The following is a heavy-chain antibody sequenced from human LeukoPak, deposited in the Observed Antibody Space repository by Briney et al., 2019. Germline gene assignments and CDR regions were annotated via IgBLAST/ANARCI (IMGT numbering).Heavy chain of an antibody. J-gene: IGHJ6*02. Sequence: SETLSLTCTVSDGSVSGYYWSWIRQPPGKGLEWIAYIYYTGTTNYNPSLKSRVTMSVDTSKNQFSLKLSSVTAADTAVYYCARDTVALDYYYYGMDVWGQGTTVTVSS. V-gene: IGHV4-59*02. CDR3: ARDTVALDYYYYGMDV. CDR2: IYYTGTT. D-gene: IGHD6-19*01. CDR1: DGSVSGYY.